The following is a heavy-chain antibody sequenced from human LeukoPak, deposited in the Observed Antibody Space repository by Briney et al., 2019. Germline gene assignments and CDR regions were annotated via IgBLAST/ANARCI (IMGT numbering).Heavy chain of an antibody. D-gene: IGHD4-17*01. CDR3: AREAYGDYYFDY. J-gene: IGHJ4*02. CDR1: GFTFSNSD. Sequence: GGSLRLSCAASGFTFSNSDMSWVRQAPGKGLEWVSTLSASGVTTYYADSVKGRFTISRDNSKNTLYLQMNSLRAEDTAVYYCAREAYGDYYFDYWGQGTPVTVSS. CDR2: LSASGVTT. V-gene: IGHV3-23*01.